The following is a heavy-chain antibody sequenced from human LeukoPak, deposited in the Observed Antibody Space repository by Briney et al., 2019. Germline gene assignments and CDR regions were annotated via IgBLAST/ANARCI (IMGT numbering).Heavy chain of an antibody. V-gene: IGHV3-21*01. D-gene: IGHD4-17*01. J-gene: IGHJ4*02. CDR3: ARDYGDRCFDY. Sequence: GGSLRLSCAASGFTFNNYGMNWVRQAPGKGLEWVSSIRSSSTYIYYADSVKGRFTISRDNAKNSLYPQMNSLRAEDTAVYYCARDYGDRCFDYWGQGTLVTVSS. CDR1: GFTFNNYG. CDR2: IRSSSTYI.